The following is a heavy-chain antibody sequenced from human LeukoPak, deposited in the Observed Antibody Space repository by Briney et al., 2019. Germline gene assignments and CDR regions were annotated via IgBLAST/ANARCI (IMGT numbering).Heavy chain of an antibody. CDR2: ISGSGGST. Sequence: QSGGSLRLSCAASGFTFSTYAMSWVRQAPGKGLEWVSGISGSGGSTYYADSVKGRFTISRDNSKNTLYLQMNSLRADDTAVYHCAKGTGSGWYDAFDFWGQGTMVTISS. D-gene: IGHD6-19*01. V-gene: IGHV3-23*01. J-gene: IGHJ3*01. CDR1: GFTFSTYA. CDR3: AKGTGSGWYDAFDF.